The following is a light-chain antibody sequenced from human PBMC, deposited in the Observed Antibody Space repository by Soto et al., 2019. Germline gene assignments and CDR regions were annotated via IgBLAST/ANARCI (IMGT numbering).Light chain of an antibody. J-gene: IGLJ2*01. CDR1: SGHSSYP. CDR2: LNSDGSH. CDR3: QTWGTGIV. Sequence: QLVLTQSPSASASLGASVKFTCTLDSGHSSYPIAWHQQQPEKGPRYLMKLNSDGSHRKGDGIPDRFSGSSSGAERYLTISSLQSEDEADYYCQTWGTGIVFGGGTKLTVL. V-gene: IGLV4-69*01.